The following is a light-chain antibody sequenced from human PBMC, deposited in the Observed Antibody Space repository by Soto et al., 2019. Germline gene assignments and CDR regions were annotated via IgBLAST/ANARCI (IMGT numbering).Light chain of an antibody. J-gene: IGKJ4*01. CDR1: QSVNSY. V-gene: IGKV3D-15*01. CDR3: QQYKNWPPLT. CDR2: GAS. Sequence: EIVMTQSPATLSVSPGERATLSCRASQSVNSYLAWYQQKPGQSPGLLIYGASIRATGIPARFSGSGSGTEFTLTLSSLQSEDFAVYYCQQYKNWPPLTFGGGTKVEIK.